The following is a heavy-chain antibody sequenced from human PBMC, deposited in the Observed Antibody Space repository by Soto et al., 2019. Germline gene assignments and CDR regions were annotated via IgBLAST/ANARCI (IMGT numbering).Heavy chain of an antibody. V-gene: IGHV1-8*01. D-gene: IGHD3-3*01. J-gene: IGHJ6*02. CDR1: GYTFSSYD. CDR3: ASEHRVTIFGVVGGYYNGMDV. Sequence: ASVKVSCKASGYTFSSYDINWVRQATGQGLEWMGWMNPNSGNTGYAQKFQGRVTITRNTSISTSYMEQSSLRSENTAVYYCASEHRVTIFGVVGGYYNGMDVWGQGTMVTVSS. CDR2: MNPNSGNT.